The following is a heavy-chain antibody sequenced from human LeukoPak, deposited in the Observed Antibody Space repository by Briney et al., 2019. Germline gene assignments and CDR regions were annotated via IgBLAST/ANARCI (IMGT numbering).Heavy chain of an antibody. D-gene: IGHD6-6*01. CDR2: ISSSSSYI. CDR1: GFTFSSYS. Sequence: GGSLRLSCAASGFTFSSYSMNWVRQAPGKGLEWVSSISSSSSYIYYADSVKGRFTISRDNAKNSLYLQMNSLRAEDTAVYYCARDDSSSSYYYYYYMDVWGKGTTVIVSS. CDR3: ARDDSSSSYYYYYYMDV. V-gene: IGHV3-21*01. J-gene: IGHJ6*03.